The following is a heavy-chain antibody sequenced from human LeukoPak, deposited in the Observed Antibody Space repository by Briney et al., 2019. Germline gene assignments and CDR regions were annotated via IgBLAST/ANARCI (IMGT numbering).Heavy chain of an antibody. CDR2: ISWDDEK. CDR3: AQSYYFGSRSYYNVWFAP. D-gene: IGHD3-10*01. J-gene: IGHJ5*02. CDR1: GFSLSTSGVG. V-gene: IGHV2-5*02. Sequence: KESGPALVKPTQTLTLTCTFSGFSLSTSGVGVGWIRQPPGKALQWLALISWDDEKYYSPSLKSRLSISRDTSRNQVVLTMTNMDPLDTATYFCAQSYYFGSRSYYNVWFAPWGLGTLVTVSS.